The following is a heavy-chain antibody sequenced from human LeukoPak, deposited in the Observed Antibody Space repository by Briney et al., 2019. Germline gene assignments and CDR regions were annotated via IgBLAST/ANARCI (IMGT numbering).Heavy chain of an antibody. V-gene: IGHV1-46*01. CDR3: ARDLIFGVVTYGMDV. J-gene: IGHJ6*02. CDR2: INPSGGST. CDR1: GYTLTSYY. Sequence: ASVKVSCKASGYTLTSYYMHWVRQAPGQGLEWMGIINPSGGSTSYAQKFQGRVTMTRDTSTSTVYMELSSLRSEDTAVYYCARDLIFGVVTYGMDVWGQGTTVTVSS. D-gene: IGHD3-3*01.